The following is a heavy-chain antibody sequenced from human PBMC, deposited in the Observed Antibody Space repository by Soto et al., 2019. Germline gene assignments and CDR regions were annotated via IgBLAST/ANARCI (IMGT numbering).Heavy chain of an antibody. J-gene: IGHJ4*02. CDR3: ARTLPSGCSDS. D-gene: IGHD6-19*01. V-gene: IGHV4-59*01. CDR1: GGSLTSYY. Sequence: QVQLQESGPGLVKPSETLSLTCTVSGGSLTSYYWCWFRLPPGKGLEWIAYIYYSGTTNYNPSLKSRVTISVDTPKNQFSLELTSVTAADTAVYFCARTLPSGCSDSWGQGTLVTVSS. CDR2: IYYSGTT.